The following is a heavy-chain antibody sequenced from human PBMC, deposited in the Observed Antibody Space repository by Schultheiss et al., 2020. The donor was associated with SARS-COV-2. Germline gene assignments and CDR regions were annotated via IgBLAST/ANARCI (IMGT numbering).Heavy chain of an antibody. CDR1: GFSFITHG. CDR3: ARLTSYCSSTSCYGDY. D-gene: IGHD2-2*01. V-gene: IGHV5-51*01. Sequence: GESLKISCKGSGFSFITHGIGWVRQMPGKGLELMGAIYPGDSDIKYSPSFQGQVTISADKSISTAYLQWSSLKASDTAMYYCARLTSYCSSTSCYGDYWGQGTLVTVSS. CDR2: IYPGDSDI. J-gene: IGHJ4*02.